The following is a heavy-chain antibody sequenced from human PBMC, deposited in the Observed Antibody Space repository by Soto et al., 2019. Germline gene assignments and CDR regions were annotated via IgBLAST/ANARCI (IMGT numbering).Heavy chain of an antibody. CDR3: ARFTRGSSGDY. CDR2: IKEDGSDK. V-gene: IGHV3-7*01. Sequence: EVQLVESGGDLVQPGGSLRLSCVASGFTFNTYWMSWVRQAPGKGLEWVANIKEDGSDKYYVDSVKGRFTISRDNAKNLLYLQMNGPGAGDTAMYYCARFTRGSSGDYWGQGTLVTVSS. J-gene: IGHJ4*02. CDR1: GFTFNTYW. D-gene: IGHD6-25*01.